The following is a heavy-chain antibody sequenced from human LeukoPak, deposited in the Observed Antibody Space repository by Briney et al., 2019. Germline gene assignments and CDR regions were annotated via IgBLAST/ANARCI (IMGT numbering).Heavy chain of an antibody. Sequence: GGSLRLSCAASGFTFDDYAMHWVRQAPGKGLEWVSGIDWNSGIIGYADSVKGRFTISRDNAKNSLYLQMNSLRDEDTALYYCAKVRIVGATAGLFDYWGQGTLVTVSS. V-gene: IGHV3-9*01. CDR2: IDWNSGII. CDR3: AKVRIVGATAGLFDY. CDR1: GFTFDDYA. J-gene: IGHJ4*02. D-gene: IGHD1-26*01.